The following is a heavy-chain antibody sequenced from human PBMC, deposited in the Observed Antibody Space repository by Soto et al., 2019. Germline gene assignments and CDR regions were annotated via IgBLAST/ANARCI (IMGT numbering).Heavy chain of an antibody. J-gene: IGHJ6*02. V-gene: IGHV4-30-2*01. CDR3: ARDSYYYGMDV. CDR2: IYHSGST. CDR1: GGSIRRGGYS. Sequence: TVSLTFDVSGGSIRRGGYSWSWIRQPPGKGLEWIGYIYHSGSTYYNPSLKSRVTISVDRSKNQFSLKLSSVTAADTAVYYCARDSYYYGMDVWGQGTTVTVSS.